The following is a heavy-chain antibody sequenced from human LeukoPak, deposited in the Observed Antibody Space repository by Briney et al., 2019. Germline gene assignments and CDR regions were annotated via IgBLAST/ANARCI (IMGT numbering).Heavy chain of an antibody. V-gene: IGHV1-18*01. D-gene: IGHD2-2*01. Sequence: ASVKVSCKASGYTFTSYGISWVRQAPGQGLEWVGWISTYDGNTNYAQKLQGRVSMTTDTSTSTAYMELSSLRSEDTAVYYCARDVYCSSTTCSYYFDYWGQGTLVTVSS. CDR1: GYTFTSYG. J-gene: IGHJ4*02. CDR3: ARDVYCSSTTCSYYFDY. CDR2: ISTYDGNT.